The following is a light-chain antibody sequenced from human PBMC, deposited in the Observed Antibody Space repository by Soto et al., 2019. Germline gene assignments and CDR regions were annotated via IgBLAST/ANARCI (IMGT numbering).Light chain of an antibody. V-gene: IGLV1-44*01. CDR2: SNS. CDR3: AGGDDTLLIYF. J-gene: IGLJ1*01. Sequence: QSALTQPPSASGTPGQRVTISCSGSSSNIGSSTVNWYQQLPGTAPKSLIYSNSQRPSGVPDRFSGSKSGTSASLAIRGLQSGDEVVFYWAGGDDTLLIYFLGTGPRVTAL. CDR1: SSNIGSST.